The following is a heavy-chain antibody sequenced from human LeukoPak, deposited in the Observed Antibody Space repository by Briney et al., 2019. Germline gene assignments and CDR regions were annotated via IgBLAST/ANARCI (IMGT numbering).Heavy chain of an antibody. Sequence: PGGSLRLSCAASGFTFSSYEMNWVRQAPGKGLEWVSYISSSGSTINHADSVKGRFTISRDNAKNSLYLQMNSLRGEDTAVYYCARFYYGSGSGGFDYWGQGTLVTVSS. D-gene: IGHD3-10*01. CDR3: ARFYYGSGSGGFDY. CDR2: ISSSGSTI. J-gene: IGHJ4*02. V-gene: IGHV3-48*03. CDR1: GFTFSSYE.